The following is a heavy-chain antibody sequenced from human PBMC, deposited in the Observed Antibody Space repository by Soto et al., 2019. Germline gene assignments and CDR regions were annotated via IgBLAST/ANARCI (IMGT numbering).Heavy chain of an antibody. CDR1: GGSISSSSYY. CDR2: IYYSGST. J-gene: IGHJ4*02. CDR3: ARRWGGYSGYDNRNDY. D-gene: IGHD5-12*01. V-gene: IGHV4-39*01. Sequence: QLQLQESGPGLVKPSETLSLTCTVSGGSISSSSYYWGWIRQPPGKGLGWIGSIYYSGSTYYNPSLKSRVTISVDTSKNQFSLKLSSVTAADTAVYYCARRWGGYSGYDNRNDYWGQGTLVTVSS.